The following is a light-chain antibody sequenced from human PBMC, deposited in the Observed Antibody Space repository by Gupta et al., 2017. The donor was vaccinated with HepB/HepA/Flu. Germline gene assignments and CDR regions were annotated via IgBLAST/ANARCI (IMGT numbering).Light chain of an antibody. Sequence: DIQMTQPPSSVSASVGDTVTITCRASQGISWLAWYQQKPGKAPNLLICAASTVQSGVPSRFRGSGSGTSFTLTVSILLPEHFATYFCLQSNSYPLTSGQGTLLEIK. V-gene: IGKV1D-12*01. CDR1: QGISW. CDR3: LQSNSYPLT. J-gene: IGKJ5*01. CDR2: AAS.